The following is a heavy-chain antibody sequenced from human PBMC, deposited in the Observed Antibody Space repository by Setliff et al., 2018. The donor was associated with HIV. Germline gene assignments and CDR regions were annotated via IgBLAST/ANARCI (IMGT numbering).Heavy chain of an antibody. Sequence: GGSLRLSCAASGFTFSYYSMNWVRQAPGKGLEWVSSITSNTDYISYADSVKGRFTISRDNTKNSLYLQMNSLRAEDTAVYYCATLPAAIVSSTYYFDYWGQGTLVTISS. V-gene: IGHV3-21*01. CDR2: ITSNTDYI. CDR1: GFTFSYYS. CDR3: ATLPAAIVSSTYYFDY. D-gene: IGHD6-13*01. J-gene: IGHJ4*02.